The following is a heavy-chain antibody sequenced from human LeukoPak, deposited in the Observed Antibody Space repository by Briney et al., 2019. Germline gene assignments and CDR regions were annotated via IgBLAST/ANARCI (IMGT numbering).Heavy chain of an antibody. CDR2: INHSGST. CDR3: ARKAVGPTSNFFDY. Sequence: KSSETLSLTCAVYGGSFNGNYWIWIRQPPGKGLEWIGEINHSGSTNCNPSLKSRLTISVDTSKYQISLRLSSVTAADTAVYYCARKAVGPTSNFFDYWGQGTLVTVSS. J-gene: IGHJ4*02. D-gene: IGHD1-26*01. CDR1: GGSFNGNY. V-gene: IGHV4-34*01.